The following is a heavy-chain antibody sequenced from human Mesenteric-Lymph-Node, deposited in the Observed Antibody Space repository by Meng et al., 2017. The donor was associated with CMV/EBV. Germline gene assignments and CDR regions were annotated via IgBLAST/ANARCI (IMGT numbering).Heavy chain of an antibody. D-gene: IGHD2-2*01. Sequence: SETLSLTCTVSGYSISNGYFWGWIRQPPGKGPEWVGSIYHRGSTYYNPSLKSRITMSIDTSKNQFSLELTSVTAADTALYYCARCGMVVLLGIYFDLWGQGTLVTVSS. J-gene: IGHJ4*02. V-gene: IGHV4-38-2*02. CDR2: IYHRGST. CDR3: ARCGMVVLLGIYFDL. CDR1: GYSISNGYF.